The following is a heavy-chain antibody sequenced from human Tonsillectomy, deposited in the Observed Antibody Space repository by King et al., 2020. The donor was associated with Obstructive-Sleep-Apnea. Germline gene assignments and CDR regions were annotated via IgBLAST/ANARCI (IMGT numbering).Heavy chain of an antibody. Sequence: VQLQESGPGLVKPSGTLSLTCAVSGGSISSSNWWSWVRQPPGKGLEWIGEIHHSGSTNYNPSLKSRVTISVDRSKNQFSLKVSSVTAAYTAIYYCARLSHQQLDRGFDPWGQGTLVTVSS. D-gene: IGHD6-13*01. CDR3: ARLSHQQLDRGFDP. V-gene: IGHV4-4*02. J-gene: IGHJ5*02. CDR1: GGSISSSNW. CDR2: IHHSGST.